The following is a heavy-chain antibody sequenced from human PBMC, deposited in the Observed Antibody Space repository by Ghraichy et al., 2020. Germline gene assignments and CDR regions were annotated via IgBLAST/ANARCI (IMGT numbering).Heavy chain of an antibody. CDR2: ISSSSTYI. D-gene: IGHD2/OR15-2a*01. J-gene: IGHJ3*02. CDR3: TRVDENSAFDI. CDR1: GFTFGPYS. V-gene: IGHV3-21*01. Sequence: GGSLRLSCAASGFTFGPYSINWVRQAPGKGLEWVSSISSSSTYIYYADSVKGRFTLSRDNAKSSLYLQMNSLRAGDTAVYYCTRVDENSAFDIWGQGTTVTVSS.